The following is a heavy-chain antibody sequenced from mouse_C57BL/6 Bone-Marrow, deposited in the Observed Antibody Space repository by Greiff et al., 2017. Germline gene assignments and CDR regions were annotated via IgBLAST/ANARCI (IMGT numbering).Heavy chain of an antibody. CDR2: IYPETGGT. CDR3: TRYDYADYYAMDY. J-gene: IGHJ4*01. V-gene: IGHV1-15*01. CDR1: GYTFTDYE. Sequence: QVQLQQSGAELVRPGASVTLSCKASGYTFTDYEMHWVKQTPVHGLEWIGAIYPETGGTAYNQKFKGKAILTADKSSSTAYMELRSLTSEDSAVDYCTRYDYADYYAMDYWGQGTSVTVSS. D-gene: IGHD2-4*01.